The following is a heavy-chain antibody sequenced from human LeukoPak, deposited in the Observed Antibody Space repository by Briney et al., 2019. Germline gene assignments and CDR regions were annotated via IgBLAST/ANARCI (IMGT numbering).Heavy chain of an antibody. CDR2: IYYSGST. CDR1: GGSISSYY. V-gene: IGHV4-59*12. J-gene: IGHJ4*02. CDR3: ARDYYYETTGPLDY. D-gene: IGHD3-22*01. Sequence: PSETLSLTCTVSGGSISSYYWSWIRQPPGKGLEWIGYIYYSGSTNYNPSLKSRVTISVDTSKNQFSLKLNSVTAADTAVYFCARDYYYETTGPLDYWGQGTLVTVSS.